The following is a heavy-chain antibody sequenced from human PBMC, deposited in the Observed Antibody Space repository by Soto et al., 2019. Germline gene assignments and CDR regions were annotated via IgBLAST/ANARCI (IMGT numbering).Heavy chain of an antibody. J-gene: IGHJ5*02. V-gene: IGHV3-7*01. CDR1: GFTFSSYW. CDR3: ARDLDSSNWGFLWFDP. D-gene: IGHD7-27*01. Sequence: GGSLRLSCAASGFTFSSYWMSWVRQAPGKGLEWVANIKQDGSEKYYVDSVKGRFTISRDNAKNSLYLQMNSLRAEDTAVYYCARDLDSSNWGFLWFDPWGQGTLVTVS. CDR2: IKQDGSEK.